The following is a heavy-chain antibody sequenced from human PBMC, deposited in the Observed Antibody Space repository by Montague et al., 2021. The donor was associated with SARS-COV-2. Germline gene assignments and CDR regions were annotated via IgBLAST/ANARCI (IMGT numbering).Heavy chain of an antibody. Sequence: SETLSLTCAVYGGSFSGYYWNWIRQPPGKGLELIGEINHSGSTNYNPSLKSRVTISVDTSNNQFSLKLTSVTAADTAVYYCARGPTNNIGMVATRLDYWGQGTLVTVSS. D-gene: IGHD5-12*01. V-gene: IGHV4-34*01. CDR3: ARGPTNNIGMVATRLDY. CDR1: GGSFSGYY. CDR2: INHSGST. J-gene: IGHJ4*02.